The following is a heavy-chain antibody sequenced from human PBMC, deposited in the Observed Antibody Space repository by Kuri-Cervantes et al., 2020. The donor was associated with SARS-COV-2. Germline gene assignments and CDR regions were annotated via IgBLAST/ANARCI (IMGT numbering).Heavy chain of an antibody. CDR3: AMFRCSGCSCQHPYSYGYQNYGMDV. J-gene: IGHJ6*02. CDR2: ISWNSGSI. CDR1: GFTFDDYA. D-gene: IGHD2-15*01. V-gene: IGHV3-9*01. Sequence: SLKISCAASGFTFDDYAIHWGRQAPGKGLEWVSGISWNSGSIGYADSVKGRFTISRDNAKHSLYLQMNSLRAEDTAVYYCAMFRCSGCSCQHPYSYGYQNYGMDVWGQGTTVTVSS.